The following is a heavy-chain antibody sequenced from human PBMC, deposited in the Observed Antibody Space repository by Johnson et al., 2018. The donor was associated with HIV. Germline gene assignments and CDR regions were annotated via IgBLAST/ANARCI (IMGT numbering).Heavy chain of an antibody. D-gene: IGHD3-10*01. CDR3: ARSPGEADAFDI. Sequence: VQLVESGGGVVRPGGSLKLSCAASGFSFDDYGMSWVRQPPGKGLEWVSGIDWNGGSTSYADSVRGRFTISRDNAKNSLYLQMNSLRAEDTAVYYCARSPGEADAFDIWGQGTMVTVSS. V-gene: IGHV3-20*04. J-gene: IGHJ3*02. CDR1: GFSFDDYG. CDR2: IDWNGGST.